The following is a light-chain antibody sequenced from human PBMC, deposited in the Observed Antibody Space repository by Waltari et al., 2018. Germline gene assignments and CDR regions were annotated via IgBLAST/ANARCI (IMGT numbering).Light chain of an antibody. CDR1: QSVGNY. J-gene: IGKJ4*01. Sequence: DIQMTQSPSSLSASVGDSVTIHCRASQSVGNYLNWYQQKPGKAPKVLIYSASSLQSGVPSRFSGRGSDTDFTLIISSLQPEDVATYYCQQGYRTPLTFGGGTRVE. CDR2: SAS. CDR3: QQGYRTPLT. V-gene: IGKV1-39*01.